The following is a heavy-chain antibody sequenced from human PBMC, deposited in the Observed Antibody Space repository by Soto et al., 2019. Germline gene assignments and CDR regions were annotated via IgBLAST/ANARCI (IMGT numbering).Heavy chain of an antibody. CDR1: GGSIRSSAYY. D-gene: IGHD5-12*01. Sequence: QVQLQESGPGLVKPSQTLSLTCSVSGGSIRSSAYYWSWIRQYPGKGLEWIGYISYSGKTSYNPSLKSRVTMSIDTSKNQFSLRLSSVTAADTGVYYCARDLPYSGLFDYWGQGTLVTVSS. J-gene: IGHJ4*02. V-gene: IGHV4-31*03. CDR2: ISYSGKT. CDR3: ARDLPYSGLFDY.